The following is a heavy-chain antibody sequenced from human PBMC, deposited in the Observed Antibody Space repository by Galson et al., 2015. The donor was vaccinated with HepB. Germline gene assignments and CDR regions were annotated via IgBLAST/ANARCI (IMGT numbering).Heavy chain of an antibody. J-gene: IGHJ4*02. CDR3: ANERITMVQGVTPPAY. Sequence: QSGAEVKKPGESLKISCKGSGYSFTSYWIGWVRQMPGKGLEWMGIIYPGDSDTRYSPSFQGQVTISADKSISTAYLQWSSLKASDTAMYYCANERITMVQGVTPPAYWGQGTLVTVSS. CDR1: GYSFTSYW. CDR2: IYPGDSDT. D-gene: IGHD3-10*01. V-gene: IGHV5-51*03.